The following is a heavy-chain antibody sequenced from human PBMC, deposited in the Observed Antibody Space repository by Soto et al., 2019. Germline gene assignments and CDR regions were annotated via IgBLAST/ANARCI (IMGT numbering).Heavy chain of an antibody. J-gene: IGHJ6*02. CDR3: AKGATVTTHYQYYGMDG. CDR1: GFTFDDFA. CDR2: VNWDGDTT. V-gene: IGHV3-43D*04. Sequence: GGSLRLSCAASGFTFDDFAMCWVRQVPGKGLEWISLVNWDGDTTFYADSVKGRFIISRDNSKNSVYLQMNSLRSEDSAMYYCAKGATVTTHYQYYGMDGWGQGTTVTVSS. D-gene: IGHD4-17*01.